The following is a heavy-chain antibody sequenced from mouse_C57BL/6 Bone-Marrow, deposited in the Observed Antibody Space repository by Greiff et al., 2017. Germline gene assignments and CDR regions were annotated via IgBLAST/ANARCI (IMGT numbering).Heavy chain of an antibody. Sequence: EVQLQQSGPVLVKPGASVKMSCKASGYTFTDYYMNWVKQSHGKSLEWIGVINPYNGGTSYNQKFKGKATLTVDKSYSTAYMELNSLTSEDSAVYYCARGLYYYGRSYNYWGQGTTLTVSS. CDR1: GYTFTDYY. CDR2: INPYNGGT. V-gene: IGHV1-19*01. D-gene: IGHD1-1*01. J-gene: IGHJ2*01. CDR3: ARGLYYYGRSYNY.